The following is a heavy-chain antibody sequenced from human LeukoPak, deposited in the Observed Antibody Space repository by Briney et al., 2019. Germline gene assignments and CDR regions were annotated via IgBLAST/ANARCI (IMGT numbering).Heavy chain of an antibody. V-gene: IGHV4-4*07. J-gene: IGHJ4*02. CDR2: IYTNGST. CDR3: ARERRRGYYDSSGYSALDY. CDR1: GGSISSYY. D-gene: IGHD3-22*01. Sequence: SETLSLTCTVSGGSISSYYWSWIPQPAGKGLEWIGRIYTNGSTNYNPSLKSRVTMSVDTSKNQFSLKLSSVTAADTAVYYCARERRRGYYDSSGYSALDYWGQGTLVTVSS.